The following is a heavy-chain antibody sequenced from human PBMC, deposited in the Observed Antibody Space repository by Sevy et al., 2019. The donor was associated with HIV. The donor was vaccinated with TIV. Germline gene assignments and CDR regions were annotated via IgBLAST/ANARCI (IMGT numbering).Heavy chain of an antibody. Sequence: GGSLRLSCAASGFTFSIYGMHWVRQAPGKGLEWVACIRYDGSTKYYADSVKGRFTISRDNSKNTLYLQMNGLGAEDTAGYYCAKDLTGRYSSSSGDFDYWGQGTLVTVSS. CDR3: AKDLTGRYSSSSGDFDY. D-gene: IGHD6-6*01. J-gene: IGHJ4*02. CDR2: IRYDGSTK. V-gene: IGHV3-30*02. CDR1: GFTFSIYG.